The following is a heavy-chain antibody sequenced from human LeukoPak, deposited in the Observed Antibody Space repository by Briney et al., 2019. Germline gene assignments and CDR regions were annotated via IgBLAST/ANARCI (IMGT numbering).Heavy chain of an antibody. CDR1: GFSFTNYW. CDR2: IYPGDSDT. V-gene: IGHV5-51*01. D-gene: IGHD2-2*02. J-gene: IGHJ3*01. CDR3: AGHSFDTVDAFDV. Sequence: GESLKISCKASGFSFTNYWIGWVRQMPGKGLEWMGIIYPGDSDTRYSPSFQGQGTISADKSSSTAYLQWRSLKASDTAMYYCAGHSFDTVDAFDVWGQGTIVIVSA.